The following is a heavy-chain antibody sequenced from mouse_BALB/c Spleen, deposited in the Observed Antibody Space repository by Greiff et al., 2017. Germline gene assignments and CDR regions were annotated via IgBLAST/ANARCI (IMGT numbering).Heavy chain of an antibody. J-gene: IGHJ2*01. Sequence: EVQLVESGPGLVKPSQSLSLTCSVTGYSITSGYYWNWIRQFPGNKLEWMGYISYDGSNNYNPSLKNRISITRDTSKNQFFLKLNSVTTEDTATYYCARVHYGNPYFDYWGQGTTLTVSS. CDR1: GYSITSGYY. D-gene: IGHD2-1*01. CDR2: ISYDGSN. CDR3: ARVHYGNPYFDY. V-gene: IGHV3-6*02.